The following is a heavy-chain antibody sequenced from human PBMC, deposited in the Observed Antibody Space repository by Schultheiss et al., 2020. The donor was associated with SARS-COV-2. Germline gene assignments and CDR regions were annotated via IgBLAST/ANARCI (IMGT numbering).Heavy chain of an antibody. CDR1: GGTFSSYA. D-gene: IGHD2-15*01. V-gene: IGHV1-2*02. Sequence: ASVKVSCKASGGTFSSYAISWVRQAPGQGLEWMGWINPNSGGTNYAQKFQGRVTMTRDTSISTAYMELRSLRSDDTAVYYCARLHCSGGSCYHFDYWGQGTLVTVSS. CDR3: ARLHCSGGSCYHFDY. CDR2: INPNSGGT. J-gene: IGHJ4*02.